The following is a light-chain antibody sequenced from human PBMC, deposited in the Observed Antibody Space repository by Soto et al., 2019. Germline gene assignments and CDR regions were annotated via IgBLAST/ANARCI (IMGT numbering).Light chain of an antibody. CDR2: DVS. J-gene: IGLJ1*01. CDR3: SSYTSSSTLYV. CDR1: SRDVGGYNY. V-gene: IGLV2-14*01. Sequence: QSVVTPPAPLSGAPWQSITLSFTGTSRDVGGYNYVSWYQQHPGKAPKLMIYDVSNRPSGVSNRFSGSKSGNTASLTISGLQAEDEADYYCSSYTSSSTLYVFGTGTKVTVL.